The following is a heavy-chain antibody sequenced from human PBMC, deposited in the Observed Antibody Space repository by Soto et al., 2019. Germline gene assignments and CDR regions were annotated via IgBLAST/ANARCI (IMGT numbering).Heavy chain of an antibody. V-gene: IGHV3-66*01. CDR2: IYSGGST. CDR3: ARDGISVDTDRRYYYYGMDV. J-gene: IGHJ6*02. CDR1: GFTVSSNY. D-gene: IGHD5-18*01. Sequence: EVQLVESGGGLVQPGGSLRLSCAASGFTVSSNYMSWVRQAPGKRLEWVSVIYSGGSTYYADSVKGRFTISRDNSKXTXYXXMNSLRAEDTAVYYCARDGISVDTDRRYYYYGMDVWGQGTTVTVSS.